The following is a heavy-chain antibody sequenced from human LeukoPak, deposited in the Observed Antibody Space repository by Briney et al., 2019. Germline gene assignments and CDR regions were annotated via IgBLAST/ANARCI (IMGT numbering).Heavy chain of an antibody. CDR2: IYYSGST. J-gene: IGHJ1*01. CDR3: ARHLAEYFQH. Sequence: SETLSLTCTVSGGSISSSSYYWGWIRQPPGKGLEWMGSIYYSGSTYYNPSLKSRVTISVDTSKNPFSLKLSSVTAADTAVYYCARHLAEYFQHWGQGTLVTVSS. V-gene: IGHV4-39*01. CDR1: GGSISSSSYY.